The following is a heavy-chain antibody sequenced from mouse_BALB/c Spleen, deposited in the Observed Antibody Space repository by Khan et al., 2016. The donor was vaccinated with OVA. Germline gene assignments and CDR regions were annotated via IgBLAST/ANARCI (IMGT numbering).Heavy chain of an antibody. CDR3: TRERIDY. CDR2: INPTSGYT. J-gene: IGHJ2*01. Sequence: QVQLKQSGAELAKPGASVKMSCKASGYTFTTYWMHWVKQRPGQGLEWIGYINPTSGYTDYNEKFKDRATLSADTSSSTAYMQLSSLTSEDSAVYYCTRERIDYWGEGTTLTVSS. V-gene: IGHV1-7*01. CDR1: GYTFTTYW.